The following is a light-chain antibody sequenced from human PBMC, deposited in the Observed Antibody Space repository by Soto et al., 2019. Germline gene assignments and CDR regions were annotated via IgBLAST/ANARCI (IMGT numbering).Light chain of an antibody. Sequence: QSVLTQPASVSGSPGQSITIPCTGTSSDVGGYNYVSWYQHHPGKAPKLMIFDVSNRPSGVSNRFSGSKSGNTASLTNSVLQPEDEADYYCSSYTTSNTRQIVFGTGTKVTVL. CDR2: DVS. J-gene: IGLJ1*01. V-gene: IGLV2-14*03. CDR1: SSDVGGYNY. CDR3: SSYTTSNTRQIV.